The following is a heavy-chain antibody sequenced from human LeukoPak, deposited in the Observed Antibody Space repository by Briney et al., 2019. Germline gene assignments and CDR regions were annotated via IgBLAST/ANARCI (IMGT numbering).Heavy chain of an antibody. D-gene: IGHD2-21*02. V-gene: IGHV3-21*01. CDR3: ARIHPHCGGDCYAIDY. CDR2: ISSSSTYI. J-gene: IGHJ4*02. CDR1: GFTFSDYS. Sequence: PGGSLRLSCAASGFTFSDYSMVWVRQAPGKGLEWVSSISSSSTYIFYADSVKGRFTFSRDNVKNSLYLQMNSLRAEDTAVYYCARIHPHCGGDCYAIDYWGQGTLVTVSS.